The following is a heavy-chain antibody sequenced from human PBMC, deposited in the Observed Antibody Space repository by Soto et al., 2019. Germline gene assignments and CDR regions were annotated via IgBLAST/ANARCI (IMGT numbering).Heavy chain of an antibody. Sequence: EGQLVESGGGLVQPGGSLRLSCAASGFTFSSYWMHWVRQAPGKGLVWVSRINPGGSITAYAASVKGRFTISRDNAKNTLYLQMNTLRGDDTAVYYCARVPTGKYGVWNYWGQGTLVTVSS. CDR1: GFTFSSYW. CDR3: ARVPTGKYGVWNY. CDR2: INPGGSIT. J-gene: IGHJ4*02. V-gene: IGHV3-74*01. D-gene: IGHD2-8*01.